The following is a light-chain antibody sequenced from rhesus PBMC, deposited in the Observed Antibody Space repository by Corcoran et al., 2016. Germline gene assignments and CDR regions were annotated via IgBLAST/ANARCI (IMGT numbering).Light chain of an antibody. CDR1: SSDVGGYNY. J-gene: IGLJ1*01. Sequence: QSAPTQPPSVSGSPGQSVTISCTGTSSDVGGYNYVSWYQQHPGKAPKLMIYEVSKRPSGVSDRFSGSKSVNTASLTISGLQADDEADYYCCSYTTSSTYIFGAGTRLTVL. CDR3: CSYTTSSTYI. CDR2: EVS. V-gene: IGLV2S7*01.